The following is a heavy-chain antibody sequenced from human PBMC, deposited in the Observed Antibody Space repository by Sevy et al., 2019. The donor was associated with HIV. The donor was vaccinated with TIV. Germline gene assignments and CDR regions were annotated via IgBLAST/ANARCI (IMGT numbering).Heavy chain of an antibody. V-gene: IGHV4-39*01. CDR1: GVSMSGRSYD. CDR2: IFFSGST. Sequence: SETLSLTCTVSGVSMSGRSYDWGWIRQPPGKGLEWIASIFFSGSTYYNPSLKGRLTISADTSKSQFSLKLNSVTAADTALYSCARQGGLVDRAFDYWGQGTLVTVSS. CDR3: ARQGGLVDRAFDY. D-gene: IGHD3-10*01. J-gene: IGHJ4*02.